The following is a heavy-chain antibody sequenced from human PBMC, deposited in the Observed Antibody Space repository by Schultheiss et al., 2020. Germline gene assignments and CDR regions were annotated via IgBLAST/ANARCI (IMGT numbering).Heavy chain of an antibody. CDR1: DYTFNSYG. Sequence: ASVKVSCKASDYTFNSYGITWVRQAPGQGLEWMGWIAGDSGITKYAQRLQGRVTMTTETSTSTAYMELRSLRSDDTAVYYCARAGAAVTMYSEYWGQGTLVTVSS. V-gene: IGHV1-18*01. J-gene: IGHJ4*02. CDR2: IAGDSGIT. CDR3: ARAGAAVTMYSEY. D-gene: IGHD4-17*01.